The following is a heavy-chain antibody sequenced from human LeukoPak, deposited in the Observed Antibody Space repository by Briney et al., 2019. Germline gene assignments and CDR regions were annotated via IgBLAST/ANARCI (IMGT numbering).Heavy chain of an antibody. CDR1: GGSLSRYY. D-gene: IGHD4-11*01. Sequence: SETLSLTCTVSGGSLSRYYWSWIRQPPGKRLEWIGYIFYSGSTNYNPSLKSRVTMSVDTSQNQFSLRLSSVTAADTAVYYCAKRTSSNYVDSWGQGTLVTVSS. V-gene: IGHV4-59*01. J-gene: IGHJ4*02. CDR3: AKRTSSNYVDS. CDR2: IFYSGST.